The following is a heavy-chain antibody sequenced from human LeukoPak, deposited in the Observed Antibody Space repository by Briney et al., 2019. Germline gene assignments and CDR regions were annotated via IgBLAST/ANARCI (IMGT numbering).Heavy chain of an antibody. J-gene: IGHJ4*02. CDR3: ARALDGYCTGASCYSGFDY. Sequence: GRSLRLSCAASGFTFSGYAMHWVRQAPGRGLEWVAVITYDGSSKIHAVSVKGRFTISRDTSKNTLHLQMNTLRGEDTALYYCARALDGYCTGASCYSGFDYWGQGTLVTVSS. CDR2: ITYDGSSK. D-gene: IGHD2-15*01. CDR1: GFTFSGYA. V-gene: IGHV3-30*04.